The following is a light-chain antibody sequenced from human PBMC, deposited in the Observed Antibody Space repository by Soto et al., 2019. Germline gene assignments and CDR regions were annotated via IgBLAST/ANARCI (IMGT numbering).Light chain of an antibody. J-gene: IGKJ2*01. Sequence: EIVMTQSPATLSVSPGERATLSCRASQSVSSNLAWYLQKFGQAPRLLIHGAFTRATGIPARFSGSGSGTEFTLTLSSLQSEDFGVYYCQQYNNWPPYPFGQGTKLEIK. V-gene: IGKV3-15*01. CDR3: QQYNNWPPYP. CDR1: QSVSSN. CDR2: GAF.